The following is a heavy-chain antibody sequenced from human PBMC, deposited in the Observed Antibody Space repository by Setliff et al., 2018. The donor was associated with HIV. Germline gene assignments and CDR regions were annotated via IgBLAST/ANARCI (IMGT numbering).Heavy chain of an antibody. CDR2: IYYSGST. CDR1: GGSLSGYY. CDR3: ARDIRTVVGMGFDP. V-gene: IGHV4-59*01. D-gene: IGHD1-26*01. J-gene: IGHJ5*02. Sequence: SETLSLTCAVYGGSLSGYYWRWIRQPPGKGLEWIGHIYYSGSTNYNPSLKSRVTISVDTSKNQFSLKLSSVTAADTAVYYCARDIRTVVGMGFDPWGQGTLVTVSS.